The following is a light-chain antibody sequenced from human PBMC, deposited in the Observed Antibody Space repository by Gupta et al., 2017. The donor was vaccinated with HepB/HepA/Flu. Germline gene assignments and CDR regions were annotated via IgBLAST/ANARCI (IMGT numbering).Light chain of an antibody. CDR3: QVWDSSSDHHVV. Sequence: SYVLTQQPPVSVVPGKTARINCGGNNIGSKSGNWYQQKPGQAPVLVIYYDSDRPSGIPERFSGSNSGNTATLTISRVEAGDEADYYCQVWDSSSDHHVVFGGGTKLTVL. CDR2: YDS. J-gene: IGLJ2*01. CDR1: NIGSKS. V-gene: IGLV3-21*04.